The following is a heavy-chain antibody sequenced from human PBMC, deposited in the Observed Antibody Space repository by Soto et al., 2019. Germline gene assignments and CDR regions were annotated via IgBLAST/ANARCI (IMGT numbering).Heavy chain of an antibody. CDR3: AKDQPEYGNYYFDC. CDR1: GFTFSSYA. J-gene: IGHJ4*02. D-gene: IGHD2-2*01. Sequence: EVQLLESGGGLVQPGGSLRLSCAASGFTFSSYAMSWVRQAPGKGLEWVSSLNGNDGSTYYADSVKGRFTFSRDNSRNTLYLQMNSLRADDTAVYYCAKDQPEYGNYYFDCWGQGTLVTVSS. V-gene: IGHV3-23*01. CDR2: LNGNDGST.